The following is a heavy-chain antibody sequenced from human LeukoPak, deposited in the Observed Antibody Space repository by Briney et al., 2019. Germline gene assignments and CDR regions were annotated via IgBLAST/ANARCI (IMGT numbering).Heavy chain of an antibody. Sequence: SVKVSCKASGGTFSSYAISWVRQAPGQGLEWMGGIIPIFGTANYAQKFQGRVTITADESTSTAYMELSSLRSEDTAVYYCAKVSREEYQLLYYYYGMDVWGQGTTVTVSS. V-gene: IGHV1-69*13. CDR2: IIPIFGTA. CDR3: AKVSREEYQLLYYYYGMDV. CDR1: GGTFSSYA. J-gene: IGHJ6*02. D-gene: IGHD2-2*01.